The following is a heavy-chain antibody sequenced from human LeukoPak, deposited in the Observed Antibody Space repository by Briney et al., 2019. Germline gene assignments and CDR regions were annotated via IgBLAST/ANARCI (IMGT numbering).Heavy chain of an antibody. V-gene: IGHV2-70*11. D-gene: IGHD4-17*01. CDR3: ARTSTPSVTTWYYFDY. Sequence: SGPTLVNPTQTLTLTCTFSGFSLSTSGMCVSWIRQPPGKALEWLARIDWDDDKYYSTSLKTRLTISKDTSKNQVVLTMTNMDPVDTATYYRARTSTPSVTTWYYFDYWGQGTLVTVSS. CDR2: IDWDDDK. J-gene: IGHJ4*02. CDR1: GFSLSTSGMC.